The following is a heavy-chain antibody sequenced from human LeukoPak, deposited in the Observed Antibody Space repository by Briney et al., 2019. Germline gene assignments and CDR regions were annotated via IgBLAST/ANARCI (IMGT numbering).Heavy chain of an antibody. J-gene: IGHJ3*01. V-gene: IGHV3-7*01. CDR1: GCTIGSYW. D-gene: IGHD2/OR15-2a*01. CDR3: ARAGYYGDDAFDL. CDR2: IRQDGSEK. Sequence: GGSLRLSCAGSGCTIGSYWMSWVRQAPGKGLEWVANIRQDGSEKYYADSVKGRLTISRDNAKNSLYLQMNSLRAEDTGIYYCARAGYYGDDAFDLWGQGTMVTVSS.